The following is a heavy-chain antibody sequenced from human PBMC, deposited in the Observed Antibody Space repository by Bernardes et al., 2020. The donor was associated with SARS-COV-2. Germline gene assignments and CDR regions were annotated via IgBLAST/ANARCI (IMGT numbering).Heavy chain of an antibody. D-gene: IGHD3-3*01. Sequence: GWSLRLSCAASGFTFSSYGMHWVRQAPGKGLEWVAVISYDGSNKYYADSVKGRFTISRDNSKNTLYLQMNSLRAEDTAVYYCAKDRQYYDFWSGYLSRPETYYYSYGMDVWGQGTTVTVSS. CDR1: GFTFSSYG. V-gene: IGHV3-30*18. CDR2: ISYDGSNK. J-gene: IGHJ6*02. CDR3: AKDRQYYDFWSGYLSRPETYYYSYGMDV.